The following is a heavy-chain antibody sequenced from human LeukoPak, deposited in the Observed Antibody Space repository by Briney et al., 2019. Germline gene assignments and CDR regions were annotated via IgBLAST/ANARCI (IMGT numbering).Heavy chain of an antibody. D-gene: IGHD3-22*01. CDR2: ISWNSGSI. Sequence: PGGSLRLSCAASGFTFDDYAMHWIRQAPGKGLEWVSGISWNSGSISYADSVKGRLTITRDNAENSLYLQMNSLGPEDTAFYYCAKDKDAYYDSLHYWGQGTLVTVSS. CDR1: GFTFDDYA. V-gene: IGHV3-9*01. CDR3: AKDKDAYYDSLHY. J-gene: IGHJ4*02.